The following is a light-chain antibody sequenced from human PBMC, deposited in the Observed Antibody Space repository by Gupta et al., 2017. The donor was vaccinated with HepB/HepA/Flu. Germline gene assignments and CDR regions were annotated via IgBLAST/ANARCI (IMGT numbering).Light chain of an antibody. V-gene: IGKV1-39*01. J-gene: IGKJ5*01. CDR3: QQSYNLPIT. CDR2: AAS. Sequence: DIQMTQSPSSLSASVGDRVTITCRASQTISDYVSWYAHKVGQAPKLLIYAASNLESGVPSRFSGGGSGTYFTLTISSLQPEDVATYYCQQSYNLPITFGQGTRLEI. CDR1: QTISDY.